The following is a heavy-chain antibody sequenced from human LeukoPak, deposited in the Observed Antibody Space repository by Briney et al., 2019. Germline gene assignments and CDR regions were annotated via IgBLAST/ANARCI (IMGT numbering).Heavy chain of an antibody. Sequence: ASVKVSCKASGYTFTSYGISWVRQAPGQGLEWMGRISAYNGNTNYAQKLQGRVTMTTDTSTSTAYMELRSLRSDDTAVYYCARAGLYDSSGYYGGYWGQGTLVTVSS. CDR2: ISAYNGNT. J-gene: IGHJ4*02. D-gene: IGHD3-22*01. V-gene: IGHV1-18*01. CDR3: ARAGLYDSSGYYGGY. CDR1: GYTFTSYG.